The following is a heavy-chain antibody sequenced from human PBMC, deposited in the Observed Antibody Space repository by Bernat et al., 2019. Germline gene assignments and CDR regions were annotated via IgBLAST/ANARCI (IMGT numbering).Heavy chain of an antibody. Sequence: QVQLVESGGGVVHPGRSLRLSCAASGFTFSSYGMHWVRQAPGKGLEWVAVISYDGSNKYYADSVKGRFTISRDNSKNTLYLHMNRLRTEDTAVYYCAKDYGDSGSFDYWGQGTLVRVSS. CDR2: ISYDGSNK. CDR1: GFTFSSYG. D-gene: IGHD4-17*01. CDR3: AKDYGDSGSFDY. J-gene: IGHJ4*02. V-gene: IGHV3-30*18.